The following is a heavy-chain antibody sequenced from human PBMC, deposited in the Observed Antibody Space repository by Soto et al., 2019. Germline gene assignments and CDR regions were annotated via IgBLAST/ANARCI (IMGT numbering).Heavy chain of an antibody. D-gene: IGHD5-12*01. Sequence: QVQLQESGPGLVKPSGTLSLTCTVSGDSVRSGSFSWSWIRQPPGKGLEWIGYISYTGNTNYNPSLKSRVTISVDTSKNQFSLNLRSVTDADTALYYCARGYSGHDYPYWGQGTLVTGSS. CDR2: ISYTGNT. V-gene: IGHV4-61*01. CDR1: GDSVRSGSFS. J-gene: IGHJ4*02. CDR3: ARGYSGHDYPY.